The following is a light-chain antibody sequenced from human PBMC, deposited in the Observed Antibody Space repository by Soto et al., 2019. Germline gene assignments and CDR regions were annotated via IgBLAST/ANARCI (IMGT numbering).Light chain of an antibody. Sequence: IQMTQSPSSLSASVGERVTITCRASQSVSNWLAWYQQKPGKAPKCLIFAASSLKSGVPSRFSGSGSGTEFTLTISSLQPDDFATYYCQQYNSYSRTFGQGTKVDI. CDR3: QQYNSYSRT. CDR2: AAS. CDR1: QSVSNW. J-gene: IGKJ1*01. V-gene: IGKV1-5*01.